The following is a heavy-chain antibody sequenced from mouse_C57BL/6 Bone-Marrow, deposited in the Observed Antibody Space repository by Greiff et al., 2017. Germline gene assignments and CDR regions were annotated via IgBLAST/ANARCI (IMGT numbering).Heavy chain of an antibody. D-gene: IGHD1-1*02. V-gene: IGHV5-15*04. CDR3: ARRADYGPDAMDD. J-gene: IGHJ4*01. CDR2: ISNLAYSI. CDR1: GFTFSDYG. Sequence: EVKVEESGGGLVQPGGSLKLSCAASGFTFSDYGMAWVRQAPRKGPEWVAFISNLAYSIYYADTVTGRFTISRENAKNTLYLEMSSLRSEDTAMYYCARRADYGPDAMDDWGQGTSVTVAS.